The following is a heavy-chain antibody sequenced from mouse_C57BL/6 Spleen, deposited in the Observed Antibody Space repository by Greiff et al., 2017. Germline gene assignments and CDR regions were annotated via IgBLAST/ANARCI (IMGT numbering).Heavy chain of an antibody. CDR1: GYTFTSYW. V-gene: IGHV1-72*01. CDR2: IDPNSGGT. D-gene: IGHD2-2*01. Sequence: VQLQQSGAELVQPGASVKLSCKASGYTFTSYWMHWVKQRPGRGLEWIGRIDPNSGGTKYNEKFKSKATLTVAKPSSTAYMQLSSLTSEDSAVYYCAREWAYGYGYAMDYWGQGTSVTVSS. CDR3: AREWAYGYGYAMDY. J-gene: IGHJ4*01.